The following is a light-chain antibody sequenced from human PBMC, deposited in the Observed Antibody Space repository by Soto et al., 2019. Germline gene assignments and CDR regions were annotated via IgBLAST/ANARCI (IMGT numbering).Light chain of an antibody. Sequence: MSQSPATLSVSPGERATLSCRASQSVSSNLAWYQQKPGQSPRLLIYGASTRATGIPARFSGSGSGTEFTLTISSLHSEDFAVYYCQQHNSGPRTFGQGTKVDIK. J-gene: IGKJ1*01. CDR1: QSVSSN. V-gene: IGKV3-15*01. CDR2: GAS. CDR3: QQHNSGPRT.